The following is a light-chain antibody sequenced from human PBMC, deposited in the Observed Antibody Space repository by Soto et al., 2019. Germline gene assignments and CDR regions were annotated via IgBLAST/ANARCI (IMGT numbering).Light chain of an antibody. V-gene: IGKV3-11*01. CDR2: DAS. CDR1: QSVSSY. Sequence: EIVLTQSPATLSLSPGERATLSCRASQSVSSYLAWYKQKPGQAPRLLIYDASNRATGIPARFSGSGSGTDFTLTIISLEPEDFAVYYCQQRSNWLITFGQGTRLEIK. CDR3: QQRSNWLIT. J-gene: IGKJ5*01.